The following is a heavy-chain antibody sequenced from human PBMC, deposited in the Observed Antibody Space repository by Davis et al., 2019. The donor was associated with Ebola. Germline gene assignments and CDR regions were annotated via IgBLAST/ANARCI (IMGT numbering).Heavy chain of an antibody. J-gene: IGHJ4*02. CDR3: ERGRYISSPAL. D-gene: IGHD2-2*01. CDR2: IIPLLGVA. V-gene: IGHV1-69*10. CDR1: GDTFNNYS. Sequence: SVKVSCNASGDTFNNYSIRWVRQAPGQGLEWMGRIIPLLGVANYAPKFQGRITLTADTSTSTAYLELSSLKVEDTAVYYCERGRYISSPALWGQGTLVTVSS.